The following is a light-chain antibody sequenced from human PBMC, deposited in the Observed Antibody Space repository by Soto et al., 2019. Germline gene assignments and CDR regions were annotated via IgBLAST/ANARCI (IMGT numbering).Light chain of an antibody. CDR3: QQYNAWPRT. J-gene: IGKJ1*01. V-gene: IGKV3-15*01. CDR1: LSVSRN. Sequence: EIVMTQSPATLSVSPGERATLSCRASLSVSRNLAWYQQTPGQAPRLLIFDASTRATGIPARFSGSGSGTEFTLTITSLQSEDFAVYYCQQYNAWPRTFGQGTKVDIK. CDR2: DAS.